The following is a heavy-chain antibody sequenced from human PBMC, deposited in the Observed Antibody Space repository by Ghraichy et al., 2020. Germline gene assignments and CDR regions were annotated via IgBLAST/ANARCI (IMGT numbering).Heavy chain of an antibody. Sequence: SETLSLTCTVSGGSISSSSYYWGWIRQPPGKGLEWIGSIYYSGSTYYNPSLKSRVTISVDTSKNQFSLKLSSVTAADTAVYYCASDLFAGITMVRGAGYFDYWGQGTLVTVSS. CDR3: ASDLFAGITMVRGAGYFDY. CDR2: IYYSGST. D-gene: IGHD3-10*01. CDR1: GGSISSSSYY. J-gene: IGHJ4*02. V-gene: IGHV4-39*01.